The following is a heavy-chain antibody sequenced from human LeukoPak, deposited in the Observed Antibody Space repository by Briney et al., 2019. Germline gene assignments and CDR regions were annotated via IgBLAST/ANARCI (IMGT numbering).Heavy chain of an antibody. D-gene: IGHD5-24*01. CDR1: GFSFSSYA. V-gene: IGHV3-7*01. CDR3: ARIVDGYPFDF. Sequence: GGSLRLSCAASGFSFSSYAMSWVRQAPGKGLEWVANIKPDGSEKYYVDSVKGRFTISRDNPKNSLYLQMNSLRAEDTAVYYCARIVDGYPFDFSGQGTLVTVSS. CDR2: IKPDGSEK. J-gene: IGHJ4*02.